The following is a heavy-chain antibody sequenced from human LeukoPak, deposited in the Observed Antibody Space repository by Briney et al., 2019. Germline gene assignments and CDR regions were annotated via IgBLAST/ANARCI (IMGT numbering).Heavy chain of an antibody. CDR3: ARGRQDVTMIVVVMTAVSYYLDA. J-gene: IGHJ6*03. CDR1: GGSFSGYY. D-gene: IGHD3-22*01. Sequence: SETLSLTCAVYGGSFSGYYWTWIRQTPEKGLEWIGEMNPSGSTNYNPSLKSRVTISVDTSKNQFSLELSSVTAADTAVYYCARGRQDVTMIVVVMTAVSYYLDAWGKGTTVTVS. CDR2: MNPSGST. V-gene: IGHV4-34*01.